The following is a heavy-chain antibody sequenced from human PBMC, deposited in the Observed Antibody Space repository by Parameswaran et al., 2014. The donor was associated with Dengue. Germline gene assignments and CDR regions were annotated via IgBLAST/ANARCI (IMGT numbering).Heavy chain of an antibody. J-gene: IGHJ4*02. CDR3: VRDHSMGRYFDY. V-gene: IGHV3-30*04. CDR2: IGHDGSYT. Sequence: WIRQPPGKGLEWVALIGHDGSYTDYTDSVKGRFIISRDNSQNTLFLQMNSLGVDDTAVYYCVRDHSMGRYFDYWGQGTLVTVSS. D-gene: IGHD3-9*01.